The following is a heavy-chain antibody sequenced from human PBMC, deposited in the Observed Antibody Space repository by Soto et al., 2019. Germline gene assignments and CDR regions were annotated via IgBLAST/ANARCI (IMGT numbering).Heavy chain of an antibody. CDR2: IYYSGNT. V-gene: IGHV4-59*01. J-gene: IGHJ5*02. Sequence: SETLSLTCTVSGGSISTYYWSWIRQPPGKGLEWIGYIYYSGNTNYNPSLKSRVTISIDTSKNQFSLKLSSVTAADTAVYYCARQNDFWSGYRDNWFDPWGQGTLVTVS. CDR1: GGSISTYY. CDR3: ARQNDFWSGYRDNWFDP. D-gene: IGHD3-3*01.